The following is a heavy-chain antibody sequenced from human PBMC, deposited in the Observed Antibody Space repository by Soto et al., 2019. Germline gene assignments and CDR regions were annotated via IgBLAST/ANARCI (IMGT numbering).Heavy chain of an antibody. D-gene: IGHD3-16*01. CDR2: ISGSGGST. V-gene: IGHV3-23*01. CDR1: GFTFSSYA. J-gene: IGHJ4*02. Sequence: PGGSLRLSCAASGFTFSSYAMSWVRQAPGKGLEWVSAISGSGGSTYYADSVKGRFTISRDNSKNTLYLQMNSLRAEDTAVYYCANYYDYIWGKTYYFDYWGQGTLVTVSS. CDR3: ANYYDYIWGKTYYFDY.